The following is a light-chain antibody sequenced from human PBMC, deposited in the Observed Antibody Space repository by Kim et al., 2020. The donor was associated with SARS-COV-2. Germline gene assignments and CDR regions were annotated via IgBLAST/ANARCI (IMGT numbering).Light chain of an antibody. CDR3: QAWDSSAYV. CDR1: KLGDKY. CDR2: QDN. Sequence: SYELTQPPSVSVFPGQTASITCSGDKLGDKYASWYQQKSGQSPVLVIYQDNKRPSGIPERFSGSNSGNTATLTISGTQAMDEADDYCQAWDSSAYVFGPG. V-gene: IGLV3-1*01. J-gene: IGLJ1*01.